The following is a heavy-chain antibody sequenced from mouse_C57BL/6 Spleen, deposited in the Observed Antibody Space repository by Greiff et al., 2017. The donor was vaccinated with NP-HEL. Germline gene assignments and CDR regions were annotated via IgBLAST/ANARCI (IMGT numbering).Heavy chain of an antibody. CDR2: IYPGDGDT. Sequence: VQLQQSGAELVKPGASVKISCKASGYAFSSYWMNWVKQRPGKGLEWIGQIYPGDGDTNYNGKFKGKATLTADKSSSTAYMQLSSLTSADSAVYFCARERDYDYDGWYFDVWGTGTTVTVSS. D-gene: IGHD2-4*01. V-gene: IGHV1-80*01. CDR3: ARERDYDYDGWYFDV. CDR1: GYAFSSYW. J-gene: IGHJ1*03.